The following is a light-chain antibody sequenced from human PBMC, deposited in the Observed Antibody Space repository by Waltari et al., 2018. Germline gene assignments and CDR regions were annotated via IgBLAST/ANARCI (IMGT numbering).Light chain of an antibody. Sequence: DTQLPQSPSSLSASVGDRVILTCRTSQDTGKYLNWYQQRSGKAPKLLIYETSLLEAGVSSRFSGSGSGTEFTLTISSLQPEDFATYFCQQYANLPITFGQGTRL. J-gene: IGKJ5*01. V-gene: IGKV1-33*01. CDR2: ETS. CDR3: QQYANLPIT. CDR1: QDTGKY.